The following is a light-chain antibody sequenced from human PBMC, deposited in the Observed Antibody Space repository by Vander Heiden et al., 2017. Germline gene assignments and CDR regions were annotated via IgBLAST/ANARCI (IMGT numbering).Light chain of an antibody. Sequence: EIVLTQSPDTLSLSPGERATLSCRASQSVNTNFLAWYQQKPGQAPRLLMSGASTRAPGVPDRFSGSGSGTDFTLIISRLESEDCAVYFCQQYGTSPVTFGQETRLELK. J-gene: IGKJ5*01. CDR1: QSVNTNF. CDR2: GAS. CDR3: QQYGTSPVT. V-gene: IGKV3-20*01.